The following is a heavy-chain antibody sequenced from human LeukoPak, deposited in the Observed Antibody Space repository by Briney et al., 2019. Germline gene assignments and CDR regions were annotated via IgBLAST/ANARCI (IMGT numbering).Heavy chain of an antibody. CDR2: IYYSGST. J-gene: IGHJ4*02. D-gene: IGHD1-26*01. CDR1: GGSISSYY. Sequence: PSETLSLTCTVSGGSISSYYWSWIRQPPGKGLEWIGYIYYSGSTNYNPSLKSRVTISVDTSKNQFSLKLSSVTAADTAVYYCASYLSSGSLDYWGQGTLVTVSS. CDR3: ASYLSSGSLDY. V-gene: IGHV4-59*01.